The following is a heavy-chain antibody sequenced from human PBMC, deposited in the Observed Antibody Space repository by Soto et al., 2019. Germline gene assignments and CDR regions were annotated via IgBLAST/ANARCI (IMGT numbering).Heavy chain of an antibody. D-gene: IGHD6-19*01. V-gene: IGHV3-23*01. Sequence: EVQLLESGGGLVQPGGSLRLSCAASGFTFSSYAMSWVRQAPGKGLEWVSAISGSGGSTYYADSVKGRFTISRDNSKNTLYLQMNSLRAEDTAVYYCAKDLRHSSGWYPEYFQHWGKGTLVTVSS. CDR3: AKDLRHSSGWYPEYFQH. CDR2: ISGSGGST. CDR1: GFTFSSYA. J-gene: IGHJ1*01.